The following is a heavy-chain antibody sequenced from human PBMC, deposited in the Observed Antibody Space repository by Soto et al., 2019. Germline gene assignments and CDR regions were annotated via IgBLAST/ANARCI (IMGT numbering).Heavy chain of an antibody. V-gene: IGHV3-21*01. D-gene: IGHD3-22*01. CDR3: ARDRGYYDSSGPIDY. Sequence: PGGSLRLSCAASGFTFSSYSMNWVRQAPGKGLEWVSSISSSSSYIYYADSVKGRFTISRDNAKNSLYLQMNSLRAEDTAVYYCARDRGYYDSSGPIDYWGQGTLVTVSS. CDR1: GFTFSSYS. J-gene: IGHJ4*02. CDR2: ISSSSSYI.